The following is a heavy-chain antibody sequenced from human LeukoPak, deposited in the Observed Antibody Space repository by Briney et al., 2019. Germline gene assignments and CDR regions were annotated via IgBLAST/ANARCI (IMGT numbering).Heavy chain of an antibody. Sequence: GGSLRLSCAASGFTVSSNYMSWVRQAPGKGLEWVSVIYSGGSTYYADSVKGRFTISRDNSKNTLYLQMNSLRAEDTAVYYCAKDGRTAMVFDYWGQGTLVTVSS. V-gene: IGHV3-66*01. D-gene: IGHD5-18*01. J-gene: IGHJ4*02. CDR3: AKDGRTAMVFDY. CDR1: GFTVSSNY. CDR2: IYSGGST.